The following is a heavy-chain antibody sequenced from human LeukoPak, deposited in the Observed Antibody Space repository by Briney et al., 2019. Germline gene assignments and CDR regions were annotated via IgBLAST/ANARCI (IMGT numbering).Heavy chain of an antibody. CDR2: IYTSGST. D-gene: IGHD3-10*01. V-gene: IGHV4-61*02. CDR1: GGSISIGSYY. Sequence: PSETLSLTCTVSGGSISIGSYYWSWIRQPAGKGLEWIGRIYTSGSTNYNPSLKSRVTISVDTSKNQFSLKLSSVTAADTAVYYCARDRLWFGGVHWFDPWGQGTLVTVSS. CDR3: ARDRLWFGGVHWFDP. J-gene: IGHJ5*02.